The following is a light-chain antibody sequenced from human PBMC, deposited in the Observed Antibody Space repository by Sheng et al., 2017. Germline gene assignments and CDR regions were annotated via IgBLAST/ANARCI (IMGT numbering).Light chain of an antibody. CDR1: QSISSN. V-gene: IGKV3-15*01. CDR3: QQYNDWRT. CDR2: GAS. Sequence: EIVITQSPGTLSVFPGERATLSCRASQSISSNLAWYQQKPGQAPRLLIYGASTRATGIPARFSGSGSGTEFTLTISSLQSEDFAVYYCQQYNDWRTFGQGTKVEIK. J-gene: IGKJ1*01.